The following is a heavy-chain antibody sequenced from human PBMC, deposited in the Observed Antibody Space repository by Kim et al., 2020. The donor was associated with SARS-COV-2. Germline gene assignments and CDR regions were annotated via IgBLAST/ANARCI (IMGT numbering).Heavy chain of an antibody. V-gene: IGHV4-34*01. D-gene: IGHD3-16*01. J-gene: IGHJ6*02. CDR1: GWSFSGYY. CDR2: INHSGST. CDR3: ARDRVKYRDYVWGSYESPPYYYYGIDD. Sequence: SETLSLTCAVYGWSFSGYYWSWIRQPPGKGLEWIGEINHSGSTNYNASLKSRVTISVDTSKNQFSLKLSSGTTADTAVYYCARDRVKYRDYVWGSYESPPYYYYGIDDCGQGTTVTVSS.